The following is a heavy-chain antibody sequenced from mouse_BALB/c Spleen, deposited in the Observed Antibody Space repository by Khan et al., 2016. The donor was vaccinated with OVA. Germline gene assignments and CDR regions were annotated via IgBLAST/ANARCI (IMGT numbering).Heavy chain of an antibody. D-gene: IGHD1-1*01. CDR2: TNPANGRT. V-gene: IGHV1S81*02. J-gene: IGHJ2*01. CDR1: GYTFTSYW. CDR3: ARVKKIVATCFDY. Sequence: QVQLQQPGAELVKAGASVKMSCKASGYTFTSYWMHWVKQRLGQGLEWFAETNPANGRTYYNEKFKSKATLTADKSSSTAYMLLSGPTFEDSAVYYSARVKKIVATCFDYWGQGTTRTV.